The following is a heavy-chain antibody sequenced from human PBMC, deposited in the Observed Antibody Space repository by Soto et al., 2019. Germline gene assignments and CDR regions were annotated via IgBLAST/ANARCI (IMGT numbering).Heavy chain of an antibody. V-gene: IGHV6-1*01. CDR2: TFYRSKWYN. Sequence: PSQTLSLTCAISGDSVSSNSAAWNWIRQSPSRGLEWLGTTFYRSKWYNEYAVSVKSRITVNPDTSKNQFSLQLNSVTPEDTAVYYCARSQSRAFDIWGQETMVTVS. CDR3: ARSQSRAFDI. CDR1: GDSVSSNSAA. J-gene: IGHJ3*02.